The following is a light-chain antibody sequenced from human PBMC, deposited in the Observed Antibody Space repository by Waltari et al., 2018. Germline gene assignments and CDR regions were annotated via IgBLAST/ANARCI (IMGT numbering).Light chain of an antibody. CDR1: TSNIGSNF. J-gene: IGLJ2*01. Sequence: QSVLTQPPSASGTPGQRITISCSGSTSNIGSNFVYWYQQLPGTAPKLLIRWKNQRPSGAPDRFSGSKSGTSASLAISGLRSEDEADYYCATWDDNLSGVVFGGGTKLSVL. CDR2: WKN. V-gene: IGLV1-47*01. CDR3: ATWDDNLSGVV.